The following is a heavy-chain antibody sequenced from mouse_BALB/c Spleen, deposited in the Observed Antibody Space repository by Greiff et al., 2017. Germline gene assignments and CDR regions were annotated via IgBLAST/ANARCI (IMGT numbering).Heavy chain of an antibody. CDR2: IDPANGNT. CDR1: GFNIKDTY. CDR3: ARNGNYLYYFDY. V-gene: IGHV14-3*02. Sequence: EVQLQQSGAELVKPGASVKLSCTASGFNIKDTYMHWVKQRPEQGLEWIGRIDPANGNTKYDPKFQGKASITADTSSNTAYLQLSSLTSEDTAVYYCARNGNYLYYFDYWGQGTTRTVSS. D-gene: IGHD2-1*01. J-gene: IGHJ2*01.